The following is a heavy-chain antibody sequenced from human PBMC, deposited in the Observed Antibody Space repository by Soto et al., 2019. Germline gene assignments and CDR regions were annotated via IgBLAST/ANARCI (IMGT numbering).Heavy chain of an antibody. CDR1: GDSLTSYW. CDR3: AIPAPLRAAHDAFDI. V-gene: IGHV5-51*01. CDR2: IYPGDSDT. J-gene: IGHJ3*02. Sequence: PGWCMKICCEGCGDSLTSYWIGGVRQMHGKGLEWMGIIYPGDSDTRYSPSFQGQVTISADKSISTAYLQWSSLKASDTAMYYCAIPAPLRAAHDAFDIWGQGTMGTVSS. D-gene: IGHD6-6*01.